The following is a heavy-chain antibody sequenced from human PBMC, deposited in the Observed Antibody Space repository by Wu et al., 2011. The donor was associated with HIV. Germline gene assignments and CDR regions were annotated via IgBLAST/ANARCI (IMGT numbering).Heavy chain of an antibody. Sequence: FTFSDAWATLGPASRPGKGLEWVGRIKSKTHGGTTDYAAPVNGRFTISRDESKNMLFLQMNSLRTDDTAVYFCTTDPLPNVGAWGHGTLVTVSS. D-gene: IGHD4/OR15-4a*01. J-gene: IGHJ5*01. CDR1: FTFSDAW. CDR3: TTDPLPNVGA. CDR2: IKSKTHGGTT. V-gene: IGHV3-15*01.